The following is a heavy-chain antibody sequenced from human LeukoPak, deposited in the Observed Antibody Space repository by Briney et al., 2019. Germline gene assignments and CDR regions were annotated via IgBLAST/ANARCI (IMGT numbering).Heavy chain of an antibody. D-gene: IGHD3-16*01. Sequence: SETLSLTCTVSGGSISSGSYYWSWIRQPAGKGLEWIGRIYTSGSTNYNASLKSRVTISVDTSKNQFSLKLSSVTAADTAVYYCARNNDSRDPPHFDYWGQGTLVTVSS. CDR2: IYTSGST. CDR3: ARNNDSRDPPHFDY. J-gene: IGHJ4*02. V-gene: IGHV4-61*02. CDR1: GGSISSGSYY.